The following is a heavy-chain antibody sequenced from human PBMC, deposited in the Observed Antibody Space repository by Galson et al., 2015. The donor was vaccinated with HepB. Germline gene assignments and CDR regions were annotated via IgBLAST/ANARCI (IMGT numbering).Heavy chain of an antibody. J-gene: IGHJ4*02. D-gene: IGHD2-15*01. CDR3: TKGQAQWWQLGDY. CDR1: GYTFTSYD. Sequence: SVKVSCKASGYTFTSYDINWVRQATGQGLEWMGWMNPNSGNTGYAQKFQGRVTMTRNTSISTAYMELSSLRAEDTAVYYCTKGQAQWWQLGDYWGQGTLVTVSS. CDR2: MNPNSGNT. V-gene: IGHV1-8*01.